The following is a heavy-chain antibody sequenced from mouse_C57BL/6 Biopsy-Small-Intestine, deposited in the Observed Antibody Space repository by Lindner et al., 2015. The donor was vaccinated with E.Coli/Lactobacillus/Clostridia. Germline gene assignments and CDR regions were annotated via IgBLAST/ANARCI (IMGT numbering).Heavy chain of an antibody. CDR3: ARSGLEGFAY. D-gene: IGHD3-1*01. CDR1: DNTFTSYW. CDR2: IDPSDNYT. Sequence: VQLQESGAEMVRPGASVKLSCKASDNTFTSYWMHWVKQRPGQGLEWIGDIDPSDNYTYYNQKFKGKATLTVDKSSSTAYMQLSSLTSEDSAVYYCARSGLEGFAYWGQGTLVSVSA. V-gene: IGHV1-69*02. J-gene: IGHJ3*01.